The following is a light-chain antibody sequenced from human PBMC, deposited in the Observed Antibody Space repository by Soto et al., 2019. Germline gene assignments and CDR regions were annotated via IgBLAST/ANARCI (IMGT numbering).Light chain of an antibody. J-gene: IGLJ1*01. CDR1: SSDVGGYNY. CDR3: SSYTSSSTRV. CDR2: EVS. V-gene: IGLV2-14*01. Sequence: QSVLTQPASVSGSPGQSITISCTGTSSDVGGYNYVSWYQQHPGKAPKLMIYEVSNRPSGVSNRFSGSKSGNTASLTISRLQAQDEADYYCSSYTSSSTRVFGTGTKV.